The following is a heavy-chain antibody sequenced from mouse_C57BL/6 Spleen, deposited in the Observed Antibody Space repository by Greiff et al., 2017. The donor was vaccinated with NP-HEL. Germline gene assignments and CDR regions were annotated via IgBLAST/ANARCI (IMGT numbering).Heavy chain of an antibody. Sequence: VQLKQSGPVLVKPGASVKMSCKASGYTFTDYYMNWVKQSHGKSLEWIGVINPYNGGTSYNQKFKGKATLTVDKSSSTAYMELNSLTSEDSAVYYCAREGDYYGSRAWFAYWGQGTLVTVSA. CDR3: AREGDYYGSRAWFAY. CDR2: INPYNGGT. D-gene: IGHD1-1*01. V-gene: IGHV1-19*01. J-gene: IGHJ3*01. CDR1: GYTFTDYY.